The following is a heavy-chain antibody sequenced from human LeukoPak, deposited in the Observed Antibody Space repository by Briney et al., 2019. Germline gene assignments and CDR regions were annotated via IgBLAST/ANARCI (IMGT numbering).Heavy chain of an antibody. Sequence: GGSLRLSCAASGFTFSSYSMNWVRQAPGKGLEWVSSISSSSSYIYYADSVKGRFTISRDNAKNSLYLQMNSLRAGDTAVYYCARAPYRTPRFFDYWGQGTLVTVSS. CDR3: ARAPYRTPRFFDY. D-gene: IGHD1-14*01. J-gene: IGHJ4*02. V-gene: IGHV3-21*01. CDR1: GFTFSSYS. CDR2: ISSSSSYI.